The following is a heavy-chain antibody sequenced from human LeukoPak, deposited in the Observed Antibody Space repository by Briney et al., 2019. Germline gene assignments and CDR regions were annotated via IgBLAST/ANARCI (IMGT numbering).Heavy chain of an antibody. Sequence: PSETLSLTCAVYGGSFSGYYWSWIRQPPGKGLEWIGEINHSGSTNYNPSLKSRVTISVDMSKSQFSLKLSSVTAADTAVYYCASLPRRIAARPSSFWGQGTLVTVSS. CDR1: GGSFSGYY. CDR3: ASLPRRIAARPSSF. J-gene: IGHJ4*02. V-gene: IGHV4-34*01. D-gene: IGHD6-6*01. CDR2: INHSGST.